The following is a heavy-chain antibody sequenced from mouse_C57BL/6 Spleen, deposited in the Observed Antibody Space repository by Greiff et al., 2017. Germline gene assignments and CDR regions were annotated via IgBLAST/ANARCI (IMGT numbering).Heavy chain of an antibody. CDR1: GYAFSSSW. CDR3: AEGILGQGY. J-gene: IGHJ2*01. D-gene: IGHD4-1*01. V-gene: IGHV1-82*01. CDR2: IYPGDGDT. Sequence: QVQLQQSGPELVKPGASVKISCKASGYAFSSSWMNWVKQRPGKGLEWIGRIYPGDGDTNYNGKFKGKATLTADKSSSTAYMQLSSLTSEDSAVYFCAEGILGQGYWGQGTTLTVSS.